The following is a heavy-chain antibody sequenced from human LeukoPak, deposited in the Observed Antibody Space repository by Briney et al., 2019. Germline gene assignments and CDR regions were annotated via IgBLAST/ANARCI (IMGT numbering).Heavy chain of an antibody. CDR1: GYTFTGYY. CDR2: INPNSGGT. CDR3: AKTTMVRGVIISPYFDY. V-gene: IGHV1-2*02. D-gene: IGHD3-10*01. J-gene: IGHJ4*02. Sequence: ASVKVSCKASGYTFTGYYMHWVRQAPGQGLEWMGWINPNSGGTNYAQKFQGRVTMTRDTSISTAYMELSRLRSDDTAVYYCAKTTMVRGVIISPYFDYWGQGTLVTVSS.